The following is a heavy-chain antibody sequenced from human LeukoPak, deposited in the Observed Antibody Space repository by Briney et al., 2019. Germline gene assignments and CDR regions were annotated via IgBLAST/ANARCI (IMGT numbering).Heavy chain of an antibody. V-gene: IGHV3-7*01. D-gene: IGHD6-19*01. CDR1: GFGFSTYW. CDR3: SRAKSGSSSGSF. CDR2: IKEDGGEK. J-gene: IGHJ4*02. Sequence: PGGSLRLSCAGSGFGFSTYWMNWVRQAPGKGLEWVANIKEDGGEKYYVDSVKGRLTISRDNAKNSLYLQMNSLRDDDTAVYYCSRAKSGSSSGSFWGQGTLVIVSS.